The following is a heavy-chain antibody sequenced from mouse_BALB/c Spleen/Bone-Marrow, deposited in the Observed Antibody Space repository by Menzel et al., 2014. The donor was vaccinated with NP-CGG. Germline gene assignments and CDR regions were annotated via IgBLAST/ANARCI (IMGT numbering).Heavy chain of an antibody. Sequence: VQLQQSGPELVKPGASVKMSCKASGYTFTSYVMHWVKQKPGQGLEWIGYINPYNDGTKYIEKFKGKATLTSDKSSSTAYMELSSLTSEDSAVYYCARPRQLGPPYYFDYWGQGTTLTVSS. CDR3: ARPRQLGPPYYFDY. D-gene: IGHD3-2*01. CDR1: GYTFTSYV. V-gene: IGHV1-14*01. CDR2: INPYNDGT. J-gene: IGHJ2*01.